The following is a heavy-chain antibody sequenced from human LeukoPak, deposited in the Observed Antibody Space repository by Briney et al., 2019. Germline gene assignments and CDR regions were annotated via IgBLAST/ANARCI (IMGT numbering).Heavy chain of an antibody. CDR2: ISGSGGST. Sequence: GGSLRLSCAASGFTFSSYAMSWVRQAPGKGLEWVSAISGSGGSTYYADSVKGRFTISRDNSKNTLYPQMNSLRAEDTAVYYCAKDRGGYYGSGSTYWGQGTLVTVPS. CDR3: AKDRGGYYGSGSTY. J-gene: IGHJ4*02. D-gene: IGHD3-10*01. CDR1: GFTFSSYA. V-gene: IGHV3-23*01.